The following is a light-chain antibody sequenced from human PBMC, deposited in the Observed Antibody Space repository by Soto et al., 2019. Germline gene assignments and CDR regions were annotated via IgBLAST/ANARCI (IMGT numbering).Light chain of an antibody. Sequence: EVVLTQSPGTLSLSPGERATLSCRASQSVNNRYLAWYQQKPGQAPRLLIYGASNRATGSPERFSGSGSGTDFTLTITRLEPEDFAMYYCQQYDSSPTFGGGTKVEI. J-gene: IGKJ4*01. CDR2: GAS. V-gene: IGKV3-20*01. CDR1: QSVNNRY. CDR3: QQYDSSPT.